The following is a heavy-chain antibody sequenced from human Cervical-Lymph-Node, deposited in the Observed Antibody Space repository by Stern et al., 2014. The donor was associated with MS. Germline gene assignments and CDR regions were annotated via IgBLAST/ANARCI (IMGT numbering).Heavy chain of an antibody. V-gene: IGHV1-69*01. J-gene: IGHJ5*02. D-gene: IGHD6-13*01. CDR3: ALSSETSDRWYSLGYDL. CDR2: IFPVFGTP. CDR1: GGTFSKFP. Sequence: QVQLGQSGAEVTKPGSSVKVSCTASGGTFSKFPSSWVRQAPGQGIEWMGGIFPVFGTPTYAQEFRCRVTITADVSTSTVYMELSSLRSDDTAVYYCALSSETSDRWYSLGYDLWGQGTLVTVSS.